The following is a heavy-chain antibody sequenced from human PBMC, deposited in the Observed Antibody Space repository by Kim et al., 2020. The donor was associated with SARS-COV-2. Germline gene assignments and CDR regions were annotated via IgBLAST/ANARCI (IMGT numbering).Heavy chain of an antibody. CDR2: INHSGST. CDR3: ARQTLRYFDWFDAFDI. D-gene: IGHD3-9*01. J-gene: IGHJ3*02. V-gene: IGHV4-34*01. Sequence: SETLSLTCAVYGGSFSGYYWSWIRQPPGKGLEWIGEINHSGSTNYNPSLKSRVTISVDTSKNQFSLKLSSVTAADTAVYYCARQTLRYFDWFDAFDIWGQGTMVTVSS. CDR1: GGSFSGYY.